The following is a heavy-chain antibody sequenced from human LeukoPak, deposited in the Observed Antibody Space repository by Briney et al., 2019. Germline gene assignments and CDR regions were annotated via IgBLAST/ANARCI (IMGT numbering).Heavy chain of an antibody. CDR2: IYYSGST. D-gene: IGHD6-19*01. CDR3: ARLSHPAAVAGLYYFDY. V-gene: IGHV4-39*07. CDR1: GGSISSSSYY. J-gene: IGHJ4*02. Sequence: SETLSLTCTVSGGSISSSSYYWGWIRQPPGKGLEWIGSIYYSGSTYYNPSLKSRVTISVDTSKNQFSLKLSSVTAADTAAYYCARLSHPAAVAGLYYFDYWGQGTLVTVSS.